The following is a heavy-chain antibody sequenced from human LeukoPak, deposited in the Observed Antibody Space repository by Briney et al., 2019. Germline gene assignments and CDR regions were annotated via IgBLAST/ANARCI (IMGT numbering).Heavy chain of an antibody. Sequence: PSETLSLTCAVYGGSFSGYYWSWIRQPPGKGLEWIGEINHSGSTNYNPSLKSRVTISVDTSKNQFSLKLSSVTAADTAVYYCARVLDYMDVWGKGTTVTVSS. CDR2: INHSGST. CDR1: GGSFSGYY. V-gene: IGHV4-34*01. J-gene: IGHJ6*03. CDR3: ARVLDYMDV.